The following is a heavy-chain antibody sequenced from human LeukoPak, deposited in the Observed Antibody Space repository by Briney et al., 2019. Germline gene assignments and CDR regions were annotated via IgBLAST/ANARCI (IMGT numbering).Heavy chain of an antibody. CDR3: AKEQQLAVYYFDY. CDR1: GFTFGSSA. Sequence: GGSLRLSCAASGFTFGSSAMSWVRQAPGKGLEWVSAISGSGSSTYYADSVKGRFTISRDNSKSTLYLQMNGLRAEDAAVYYCAKEQQLAVYYFDYWGQGTLVTVSS. D-gene: IGHD6-13*01. V-gene: IGHV3-23*01. CDR2: ISGSGSST. J-gene: IGHJ4*02.